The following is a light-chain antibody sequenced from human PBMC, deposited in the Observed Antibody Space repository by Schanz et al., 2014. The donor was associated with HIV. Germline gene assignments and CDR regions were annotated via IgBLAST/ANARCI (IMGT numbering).Light chain of an antibody. J-gene: IGKJ2*01. CDR3: QQCVTYPYT. Sequence: IQMTQSPSTVSASVGDRVTITCRASQTIGRLLAWYQQRPGRAPNLLIYQASALETGVPSRFSGSGSGTSFTLTITSLQPDDFATYYCQQCVTYPYTFAQGTKLDIK. CDR1: QTIGRL. V-gene: IGKV1-5*03. CDR2: QAS.